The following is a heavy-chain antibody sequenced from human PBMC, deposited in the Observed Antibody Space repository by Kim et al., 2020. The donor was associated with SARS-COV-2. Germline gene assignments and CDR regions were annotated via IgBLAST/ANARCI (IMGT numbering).Heavy chain of an antibody. CDR3: ARDRGFRAYGLMVV. D-gene: IGHD5-12*01. CDR2: VYYDGNT. J-gene: IGHJ6*02. V-gene: IGHV4-39*01. CDR1: DGTISSKNYY. Sequence: SETLSLTCSVSDGTISSKNYYWGWIRQPPGKGLEWIGSVYYDGNTYYAPSLKSRVTISVDASKNQFSLNLTSVTAADTAVYHCARDRGFRAYGLMVVWG.